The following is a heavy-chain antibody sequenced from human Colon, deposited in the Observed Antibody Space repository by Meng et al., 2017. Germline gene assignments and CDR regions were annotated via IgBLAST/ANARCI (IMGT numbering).Heavy chain of an antibody. CDR2: IHYSGNS. Sequence: VQLPESGPGLVKPSETLSLNFAVSGGSISGSQWWGWVRQSPEKGLEWIGEIHYSGNSNYNPSLKSRVTMSMDKSKNHFSLNLTSVTAADTAIYYCVRGYLGTPVVHFDSWGQGALVTVSS. D-gene: IGHD7-27*01. V-gene: IGHV4-4*02. CDR1: GGSISGSQW. J-gene: IGHJ4*02. CDR3: VRGYLGTPVVHFDS.